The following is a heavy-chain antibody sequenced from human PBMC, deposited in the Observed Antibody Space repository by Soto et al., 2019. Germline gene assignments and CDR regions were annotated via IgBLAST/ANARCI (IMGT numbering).Heavy chain of an antibody. CDR1: GGSISSYY. D-gene: IGHD4-17*01. CDR3: ANVAWADYGCIFDP. V-gene: IGHV4-59*01. J-gene: IGHJ5*02. Sequence: QVQLQESGPGLVKPSETLSLTCTVSGGSISSYYWTWIRQPPGQGLEWIGYVYYSGSTNYNPSLKSRVTISVDTTQNHLSLKLTSVTAADASVYDCANVAWADYGCIFDPWGQGTLVSVSS. CDR2: VYYSGST.